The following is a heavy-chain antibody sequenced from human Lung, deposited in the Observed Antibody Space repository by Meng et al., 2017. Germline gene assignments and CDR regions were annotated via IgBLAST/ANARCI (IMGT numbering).Heavy chain of an antibody. CDR3: ARGPYYYYDTTGYYNWFDP. CDR1: GYTVTSHG. Sequence: QVQLVQSGAEVKKPGASVKASCKTSGYTVTSHGISWVRQAPGQGLEWMGWISAHSGNTNYAQKIKGRVTMTTDTATSTVYMELRSLRPDDTAVYYCARGPYYYYDTTGYYNWFDPWGQGTLVTVSS. CDR2: ISAHSGNT. V-gene: IGHV1-18*04. J-gene: IGHJ5*02. D-gene: IGHD3-22*01.